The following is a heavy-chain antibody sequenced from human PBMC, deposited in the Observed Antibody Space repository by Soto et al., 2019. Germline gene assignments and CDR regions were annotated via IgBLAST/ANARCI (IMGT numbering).Heavy chain of an antibody. D-gene: IGHD4-17*01. V-gene: IGHV4-34*01. J-gene: IGHJ4*02. Sequence: SETLSLTCAVYGGCFSGYYWSWIRQPPGKGLEWIGEINHSGSTNYNPSLKSRVTISVDTSKNQFSLKLSSVTAADTAVYYCARAHGDFDYWGQGTLVTVSS. CDR2: INHSGST. CDR1: GGCFSGYY. CDR3: ARAHGDFDY.